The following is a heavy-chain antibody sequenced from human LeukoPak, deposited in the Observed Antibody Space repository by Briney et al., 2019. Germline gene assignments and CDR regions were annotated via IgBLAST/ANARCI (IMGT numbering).Heavy chain of an antibody. CDR3: ARGVPGGATIHYYYGMDV. V-gene: IGHV1-69*01. J-gene: IGHJ6*04. CDR2: IIPIFGTA. CDR1: GGTFSSYA. D-gene: IGHD5-12*01. Sequence: SVKVSCKASGGTFSSYAISWVRQAPGQGLEWMGRIIPIFGTANYAQKFQGRVTITADESTSTAYMELSSLRSEDTAVYYCARGVPGGATIHYYYGMDVWGEGTTVTVSS.